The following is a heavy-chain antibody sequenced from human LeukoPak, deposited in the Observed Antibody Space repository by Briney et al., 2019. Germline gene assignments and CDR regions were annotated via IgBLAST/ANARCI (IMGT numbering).Heavy chain of an antibody. CDR3: ARDRSGTYPQFDY. J-gene: IGHJ4*02. CDR1: GGSISSSSYY. CDR2: IYYSGST. D-gene: IGHD1-26*01. Sequence: SETLSLTCTVSGGSISSSSYYWGWIRQPPGKGLEWIGSIYYSGSTYYNPSLKSRVTISVDTSKNQFSLKLSSVTAADTAVYYCARDRSGTYPQFDYWGQGTLVTVSS. V-gene: IGHV4-39*02.